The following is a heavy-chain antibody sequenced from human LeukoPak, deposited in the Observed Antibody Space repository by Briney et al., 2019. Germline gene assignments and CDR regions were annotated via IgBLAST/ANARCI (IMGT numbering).Heavy chain of an antibody. CDR1: GGTFSSYA. V-gene: IGHV1-69*04. CDR3: ARGMRYYYGMDV. Sequence: SVKVSCKASGGTFSSYAISWVRQAPGQGLEWMGRIIPILGIANYAQKFQGRVTITADKSTSTAYMELSSLRSEDTAVYYCARGMRYYYGMDVWGQGTTVTVSS. J-gene: IGHJ6*02. CDR2: IIPILGIA.